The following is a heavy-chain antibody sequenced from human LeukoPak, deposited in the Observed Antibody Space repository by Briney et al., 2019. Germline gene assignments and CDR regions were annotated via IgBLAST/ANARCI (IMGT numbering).Heavy chain of an antibody. J-gene: IGHJ6*03. V-gene: IGHV3-23*01. CDR3: AKDLTGNNYYYYMDV. CDR2: ISGSGGST. D-gene: IGHD1-20*01. CDR1: GFTFSSSA. Sequence: GGSLRLSCAASGFTFSSSAMSWIRQAPGKGLEWVSAISGSGGSTYYADSVKGRFTISRDNSKNTLYLQMNSLRAEDTAVYYCAKDLTGNNYYYYMDVWGKGTTVTISS.